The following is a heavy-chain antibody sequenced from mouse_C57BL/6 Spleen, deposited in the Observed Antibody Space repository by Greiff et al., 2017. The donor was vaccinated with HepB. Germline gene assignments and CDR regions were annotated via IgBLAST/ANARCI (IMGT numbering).Heavy chain of an antibody. CDR1: GYTFTDYN. CDR2: INPNNGGT. Sequence: VQLKESGPELVKPGASVKIPCKASGYTFTDYNMDWVKQSHGKSLEWIGDINPNNGGTIYNQKFKGKATLTVDKSSSTAYMELRSLTSEDTAVYYCARRTVVATRYFDVWGTGTTVTVSS. D-gene: IGHD1-1*01. J-gene: IGHJ1*03. CDR3: ARRTVVATRYFDV. V-gene: IGHV1-18*01.